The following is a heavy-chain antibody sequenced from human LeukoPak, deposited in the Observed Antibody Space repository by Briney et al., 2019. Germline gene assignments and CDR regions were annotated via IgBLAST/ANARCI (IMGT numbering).Heavy chain of an antibody. CDR3: ATRITMIADTMGNNWFDP. D-gene: IGHD3-22*01. Sequence: SETLPLTCAVYGGSFSGYYWSWIRQPPGQGLEWIGEVNHHGSTDYNPSLKSRVTISVDTSKNQFSLKLSSVTAADTAVYYCATRITMIADTMGNNWFDPWGQGTLVTVSS. CDR2: VNHHGST. CDR1: GGSFSGYY. V-gene: IGHV4-34*01. J-gene: IGHJ5*02.